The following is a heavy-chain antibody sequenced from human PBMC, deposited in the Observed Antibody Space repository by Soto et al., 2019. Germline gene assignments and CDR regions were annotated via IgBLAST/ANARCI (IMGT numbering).Heavy chain of an antibody. CDR3: ARDITMVRGVVTIYAYGMDV. J-gene: IGHJ6*02. V-gene: IGHV1-3*01. D-gene: IGHD3-10*01. CDR1: GYTFTSYA. Sequence: ASVKVSCKASGYTFTSYAMHWVRQARGQRLEWMGWINAGSGNTKYSQKFQGRVTITRDTSASTAYMELSSLRSEDTDVYYCARDITMVRGVVTIYAYGMDVSGQGTTVTVSS. CDR2: INAGSGNT.